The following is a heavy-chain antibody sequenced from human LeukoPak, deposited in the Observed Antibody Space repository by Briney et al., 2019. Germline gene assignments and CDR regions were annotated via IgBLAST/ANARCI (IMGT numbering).Heavy chain of an antibody. CDR3: ARGAEQWPSYNWFDP. CDR1: GGSFSGYY. D-gene: IGHD6-19*01. V-gene: IGHV4-34*01. Sequence: SETLSLTCAVYGGSFSGYYWSWIRQPPGKGLEWIGEINHSGSTNYNPSLKSRVTISVDTSKNQFSLKLSSVTAADTAVYYCARGAEQWPSYNWFDPWGQGTLVTVSS. CDR2: INHSGST. J-gene: IGHJ5*02.